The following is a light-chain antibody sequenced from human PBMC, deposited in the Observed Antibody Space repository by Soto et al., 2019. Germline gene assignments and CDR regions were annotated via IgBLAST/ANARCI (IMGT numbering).Light chain of an antibody. CDR3: QQYGTSPWT. V-gene: IGKV3-20*01. J-gene: IGKJ1*01. CDR2: DTS. CDR1: QTVSSSY. Sequence: EIVLTQSPGTLSLSPGERATLSCRASQTVSSSYLAWYQQKPGQAPRLLIYDTSTRATGVPTRFSGSRSGAEFTLTISSLEPGDFAVYYCQQYGTSPWTFGQGTKVDIK.